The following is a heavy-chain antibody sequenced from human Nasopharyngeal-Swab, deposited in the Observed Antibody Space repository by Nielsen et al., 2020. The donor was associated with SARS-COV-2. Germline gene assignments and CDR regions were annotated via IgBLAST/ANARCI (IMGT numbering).Heavy chain of an antibody. CDR3: ARDLKGSGSYYNPILDY. CDR2: ISSSSSTI. J-gene: IGHJ4*02. Sequence: VPQAPGKGLEWVSYISSSSSTIYYADSVKGRFTISRDNAKNSLYLQMNSLRDEDTAVYYCARDLKGSGSYYNPILDYWGQGTLVTVSS. V-gene: IGHV3-48*02. D-gene: IGHD3-10*01.